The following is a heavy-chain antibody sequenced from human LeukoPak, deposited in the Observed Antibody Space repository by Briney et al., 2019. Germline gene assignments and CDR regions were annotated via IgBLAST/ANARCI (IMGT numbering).Heavy chain of an antibody. Sequence: PSETLSLTCAVYGGSFSGYCWSWIRQPPGKGLEWIGEINHSGSTNYNPSLKSRVTISVDTSKNQFSLKLSSVTAADTAVYYCARGPQRYGIAARPFDYWGQGTLVTVSS. J-gene: IGHJ4*02. D-gene: IGHD6-6*01. V-gene: IGHV4-34*01. CDR3: ARGPQRYGIAARPFDY. CDR2: INHSGST. CDR1: GGSFSGYC.